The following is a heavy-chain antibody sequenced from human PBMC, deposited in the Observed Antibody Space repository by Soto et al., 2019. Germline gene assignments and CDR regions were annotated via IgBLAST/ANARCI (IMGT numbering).Heavy chain of an antibody. V-gene: IGHV4-39*01. D-gene: IGHD2-2*01. CDR2: IYYSGST. Sequence: SETLSLTCTVSGGSISSSSYYWGWIRQPPGKGLEWIGYIYYSGSTNYNPSLKSRVTISVDTSKNQFSLKLSSVTAADTAVYYCARHPVEYQLPNYYYYYMDVWGKGTTVTVSS. J-gene: IGHJ6*03. CDR3: ARHPVEYQLPNYYYYYMDV. CDR1: GGSISSSSYY.